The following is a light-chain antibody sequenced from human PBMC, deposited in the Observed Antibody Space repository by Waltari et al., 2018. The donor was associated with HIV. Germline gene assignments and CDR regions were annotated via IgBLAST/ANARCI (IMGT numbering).Light chain of an antibody. Sequence: SYELTQPPPSSVSPGQTASITRPGEKLANKNVCWYQQKSGQSPVLVIYQDRRRPSGIPRRFSGSNSGNTATLTISGTQAVDEADYYCQTWDSFIVVFAGGTRLTVL. J-gene: IGLJ2*01. CDR2: QDR. CDR3: QTWDSFIVV. CDR1: KLANKN. V-gene: IGLV3-1*01.